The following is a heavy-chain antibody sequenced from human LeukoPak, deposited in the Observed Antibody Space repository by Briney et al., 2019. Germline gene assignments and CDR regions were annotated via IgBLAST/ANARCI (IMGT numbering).Heavy chain of an antibody. V-gene: IGHV1-69*04. D-gene: IGHD6-13*01. Sequence: SVKVSCKASGGTFSNYAISWVRQAPGQGLEWMGRIIPILGIANYAQKFQGRVTITADKSTSTAYMELSSLRSEDTAVYYCARDKSSSSQDEVLGDYYYGMDVWGQGTTVTVSS. CDR3: ARDKSSSSQDEVLGDYYYGMDV. J-gene: IGHJ6*02. CDR1: GGTFSNYA. CDR2: IIPILGIA.